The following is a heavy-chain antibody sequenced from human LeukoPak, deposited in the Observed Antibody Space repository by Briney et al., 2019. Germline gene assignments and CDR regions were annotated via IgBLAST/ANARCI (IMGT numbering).Heavy chain of an antibody. Sequence: GGSLRLSCAASGFTFSSYEMNWVRQAPGKGLEWVSFISSSSSYIYYADSLKGRFTISRDNAKNSLYLQMNSLRAEDTAVYYCARGHYDILTSYYSIDYWGQGTLVTVSS. J-gene: IGHJ4*02. CDR3: ARGHYDILTSYYSIDY. D-gene: IGHD3-9*01. V-gene: IGHV3-21*01. CDR1: GFTFSSYE. CDR2: ISSSSSYI.